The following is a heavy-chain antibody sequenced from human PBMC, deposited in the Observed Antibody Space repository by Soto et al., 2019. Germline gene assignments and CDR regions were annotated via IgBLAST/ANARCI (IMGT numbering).Heavy chain of an antibody. J-gene: IGHJ4*02. CDR1: GGSISSSSYY. CDR2: IYYSGST. CDR3: ASYDFWSGYYENY. Sequence: SETLSLTCTVSGGSISSSSYYWGWIRQPPGKGLEWIGSIYYSGSTYYNPSLKSRVTISVDTSKNQFSLKLSSVTAADTAVYYCASYDFWSGYYENYWGQGTLVTVSS. D-gene: IGHD3-3*01. V-gene: IGHV4-39*01.